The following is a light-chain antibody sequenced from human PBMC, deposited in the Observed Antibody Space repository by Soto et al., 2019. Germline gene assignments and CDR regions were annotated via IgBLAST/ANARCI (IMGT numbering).Light chain of an antibody. J-gene: IGKJ1*01. CDR1: QSVGGDY. CDR3: QQYGSSPRT. Sequence: EVVVTQSPGTLSLSPGERATLSCRASQSVGGDYLAWYQQKPGQAPRLFIYGASSRPTGIPDRFSGSGSGTDFTLTISRLEPEDFAVYYCQQYGSSPRTFGQGTKVDIK. V-gene: IGKV3-20*01. CDR2: GAS.